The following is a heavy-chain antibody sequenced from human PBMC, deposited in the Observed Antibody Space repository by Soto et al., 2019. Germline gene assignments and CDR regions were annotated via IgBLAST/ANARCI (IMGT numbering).Heavy chain of an antibody. V-gene: IGHV1-69*01. J-gene: IGHJ6*02. CDR1: GGTFSSYA. D-gene: IGHD2-15*01. CDR3: ATLRSGVVVAATLDYYGMDV. Sequence: KVSCKASGGTFSSYAISWVRQAPGQGLEWMGGIIPIFGTANYAQKFQGRVTITADESTSTAYMELSSLRSEDTAVYYCATLRSGVVVAATLDYYGMDVWGQGTTVTVSS. CDR2: IIPIFGTA.